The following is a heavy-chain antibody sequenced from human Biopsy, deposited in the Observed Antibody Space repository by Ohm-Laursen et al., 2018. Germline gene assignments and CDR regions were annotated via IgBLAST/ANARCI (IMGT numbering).Heavy chain of an antibody. J-gene: IGHJ4*02. CDR1: GGSFTGHY. CDR2: ISHTGYT. D-gene: IGHD4-23*01. V-gene: IGHV4-59*11. CDR3: ARGSNDFGGLYFPR. Sequence: GTLSLTCTVSGGSFTGHYWTWIRQPPGKGLEWIGHISHTGYTSYKSSLKSRVTISLDTSRKHFSLRLSSLTAADPAVYYCARGSNDFGGLYFPRWGQGTLLTVSS.